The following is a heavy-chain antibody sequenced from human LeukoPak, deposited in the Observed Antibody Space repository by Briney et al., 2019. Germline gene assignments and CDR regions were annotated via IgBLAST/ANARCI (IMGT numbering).Heavy chain of an antibody. D-gene: IGHD3-22*01. CDR1: GGSISSGSYY. J-gene: IGHJ4*02. CDR3: AREPYYYDSSGYSPY. Sequence: SETLSLTCTVSGGSISSGSYYWSWIRQPAGKGLEWIGRIYTSGSTNYNPSLKSRVTISVDTSKNQFSLKLSSVTAADTAVYFCAREPYYYDSSGYSPYWGQGTLVTVSS. V-gene: IGHV4-61*02. CDR2: IYTSGST.